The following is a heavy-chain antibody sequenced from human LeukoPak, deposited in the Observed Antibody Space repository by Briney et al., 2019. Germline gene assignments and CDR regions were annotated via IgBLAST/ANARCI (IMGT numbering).Heavy chain of an antibody. CDR2: INHSGST. CDR3: ARSAPYIVVVPAARGWFDP. D-gene: IGHD2-2*01. Sequence: SETLSLTCAVYGGSLSGYYWSWIRQPPGKELEWIGEINHSGSTNYNPSLKSRVTISVDTSKNQFSLKLSSVTATDTAVYYCARSAPYIVVVPAARGWFDPWGQGTLVTVSS. CDR1: GGSLSGYY. J-gene: IGHJ5*02. V-gene: IGHV4-34*01.